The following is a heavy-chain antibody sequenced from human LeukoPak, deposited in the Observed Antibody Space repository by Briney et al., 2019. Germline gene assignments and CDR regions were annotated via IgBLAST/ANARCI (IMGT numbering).Heavy chain of an antibody. J-gene: IGHJ4*02. V-gene: IGHV4-61*01. Sequence: SETLSLTCTVSGGSVSSGSHYWSWIRQPPGKRLEWIGYINDSGSTSYNPSLKSRVTISVDTSQNQFSLKLTSVTAADTAVYYCARAVALYYFDYWGQGTLVTVSS. CDR2: INDSGST. CDR3: ARAVALYYFDY. D-gene: IGHD6-19*01. CDR1: GGSVSSGSHY.